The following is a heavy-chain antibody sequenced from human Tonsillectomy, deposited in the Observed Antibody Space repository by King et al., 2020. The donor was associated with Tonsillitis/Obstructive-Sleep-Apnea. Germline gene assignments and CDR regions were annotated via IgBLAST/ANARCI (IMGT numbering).Heavy chain of an antibody. CDR3: AKDTGRFLTPYMDV. D-gene: IGHD3-3*01. Sequence: VQLVESGGGLVQPGRSLRLSCAASGFTFDDYAMHWVRQAPGKGLEWVSGISWNSGTIGYADSVKGRFTISRDNAKNSLYLQMNSLRGEDTALYYCAKDTGRFLTPYMDVWGKGTPVTVSS. V-gene: IGHV3-9*01. CDR2: ISWNSGTI. J-gene: IGHJ6*03. CDR1: GFTFDDYA.